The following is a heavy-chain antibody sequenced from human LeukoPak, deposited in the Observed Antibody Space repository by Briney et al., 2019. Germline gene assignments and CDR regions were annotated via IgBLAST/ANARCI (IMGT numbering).Heavy chain of an antibody. CDR2: IHTSGNT. V-gene: IGHV4-4*09. J-gene: IGHJ5*02. D-gene: IGHD3-16*02. CDR3: ARLHDPQISFNWFDT. CDR1: GGSITSFY. Sequence: PSETLSLTCTVSGGSITSFYCSWIRQPPGKQLEWIRYIHTSGNTNHNPSLKSRVTMSVDTSKNQFSLHLSSVTAADTAVYYCARLHDPQISFNWFDTWGQGTLVTVSS.